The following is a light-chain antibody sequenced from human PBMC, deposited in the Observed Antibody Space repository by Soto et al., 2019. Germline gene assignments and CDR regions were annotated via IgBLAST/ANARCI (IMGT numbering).Light chain of an antibody. V-gene: IGKV1-9*01. Sequence: DIHVTQSPSFLSASVGDRVSITCRASQGISSYLAWYQQKPGKAPKLLIYAASTLQSGVPSRFSGSGSGTEFTLTISSLQPEDFATYYCQQLNSYPITFGQGTRLEIK. CDR2: AAS. CDR1: QGISSY. CDR3: QQLNSYPIT. J-gene: IGKJ5*01.